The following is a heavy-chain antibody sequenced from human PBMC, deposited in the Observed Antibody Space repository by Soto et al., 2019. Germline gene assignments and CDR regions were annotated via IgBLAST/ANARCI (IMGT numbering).Heavy chain of an antibody. D-gene: IGHD3-22*01. J-gene: IGHJ5*02. Sequence: SETLSLTCTVSGGSISSGDYYWSWIRQPPGKGLEWIGYIYYSGSTYYNPSLKSRVTISVDTSKNQFSLKLSSVTAADTAVYYCARGEGYYDSSGYYYAPYWFDPWGQGTLVTVSS. CDR3: ARGEGYYDSSGYYYAPYWFDP. CDR1: GGSISSGDYY. CDR2: IYYSGST. V-gene: IGHV4-30-4*01.